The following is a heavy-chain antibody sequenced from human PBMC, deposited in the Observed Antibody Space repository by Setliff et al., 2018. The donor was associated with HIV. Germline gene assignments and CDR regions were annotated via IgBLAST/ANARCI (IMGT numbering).Heavy chain of an antibody. CDR3: AADGDTNSWYFY. J-gene: IGHJ4*02. CDR2: FYTSGST. V-gene: IGHV4-4*08. Sequence: KASETLSLTCSVSGGSISRYYWSWIRQSPGKGLEWIAYFYTSGSTNYNPSLKSRVTISVDTSKNQFSLKLSSVTAADTAVYYCAADGDTNSWYFYWGQGTQVTVSS. CDR1: GGSISRYY. D-gene: IGHD6-13*01.